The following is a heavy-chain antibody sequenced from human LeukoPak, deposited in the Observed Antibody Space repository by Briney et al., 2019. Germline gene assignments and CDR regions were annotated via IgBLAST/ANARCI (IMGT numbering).Heavy chain of an antibody. Sequence: GGSLRLSCAASGFDFGSYAMNWVCQAPGKGLEWVSSISSGSSFIYYADSVKGRFTISRDNAKNSLYLQMNSLRAEDTAIYYCARDQGGERWFDPWGQGTLVTVSS. CDR3: ARDQGGERWFDP. J-gene: IGHJ5*02. CDR1: GFDFGSYA. D-gene: IGHD3-16*01. CDR2: ISSGSSFI. V-gene: IGHV3-21*01.